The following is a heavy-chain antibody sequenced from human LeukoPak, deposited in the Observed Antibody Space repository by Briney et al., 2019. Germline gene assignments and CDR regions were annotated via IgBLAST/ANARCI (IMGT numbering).Heavy chain of an antibody. CDR2: IYYSGST. CDR3: ARAYSGSYYY. J-gene: IGHJ4*02. Sequence: SETLSLTCTVSGGSISSYYWSWIRQPPGKGLECIGYIYYSGSTNYNPSLKSRVTISVDTSKNQFSLKLSSVTAADTAVYYCARAYSGSYYYWGQGTLVTVSS. V-gene: IGHV4-59*01. CDR1: GGSISSYY. D-gene: IGHD1-26*01.